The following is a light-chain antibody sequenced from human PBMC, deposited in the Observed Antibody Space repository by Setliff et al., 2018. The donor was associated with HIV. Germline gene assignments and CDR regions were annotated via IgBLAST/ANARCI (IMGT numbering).Light chain of an antibody. CDR3: SSYTSSSTLSYV. CDR2: EVS. V-gene: IGLV2-14*01. J-gene: IGLJ1*01. Sequence: QSALTQPASVSGSPGQSITISCTGTSSDVGSYNYASWYQQHPGKAPKLMISEVSNRPSGVSNRFSGSKSDNTASLTISGLQAEDEADYYCSSYTSSSTLSYVFGTGTKVTVL. CDR1: SSDVGSYNY.